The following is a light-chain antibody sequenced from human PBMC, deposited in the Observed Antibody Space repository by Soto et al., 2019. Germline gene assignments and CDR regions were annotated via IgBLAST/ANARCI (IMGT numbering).Light chain of an antibody. V-gene: IGKV1-5*01. CDR2: DAS. CDR3: QQSYSTLWT. CDR1: QTISSW. Sequence: DIQMTQSASTLSGSVGDRVTITCRASQTISSWLAWYQQKPGKAPKLLIYDASSLESGVPSRFSGSGSGTDFTLTISSLQPEDFATYYCQQSYSTLWTFGQGTKVDIK. J-gene: IGKJ1*01.